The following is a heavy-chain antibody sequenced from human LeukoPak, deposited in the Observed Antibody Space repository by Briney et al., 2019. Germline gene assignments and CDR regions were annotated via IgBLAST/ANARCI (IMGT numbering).Heavy chain of an antibody. CDR1: GFIFRDHG. V-gene: IGHV3-33*01. D-gene: IGHD6-25*01. CDR2: MWFDGTRE. Sequence: PGTSLRLSCAASGFIFRDHGMHWVRQAPGKGLEWVALMWFDGTRESYADSVKGRFTISRDIAKSTLYLQMGSLRAEDTAVYYCGRDLSVGGVDYRGQGTLVTVSS. J-gene: IGHJ4*02. CDR3: GRDLSVGGVDY.